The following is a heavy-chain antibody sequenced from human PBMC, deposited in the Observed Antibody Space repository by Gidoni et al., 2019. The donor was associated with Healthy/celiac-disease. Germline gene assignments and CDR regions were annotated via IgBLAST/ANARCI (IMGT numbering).Heavy chain of an antibody. V-gene: IGHV4-30-2*01. CDR3: AREGSGYGYAFDI. CDR2: IYHSGST. D-gene: IGHD3-3*01. Sequence: QLQLQESGSGLVQPSQTLSLTCAVSGGSISSGGYSWSWIRQPPGKGLEWIGYIYHSGSTYYNPSLKSRVTISVDRSKNQFSLKLSSVTAADTAVYYCAREGSGYGYAFDIWGQGTMVTVSS. CDR1: GGSISSGGYS. J-gene: IGHJ3*02.